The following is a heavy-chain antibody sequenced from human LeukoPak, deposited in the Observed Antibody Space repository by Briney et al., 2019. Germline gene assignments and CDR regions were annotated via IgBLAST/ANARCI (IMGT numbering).Heavy chain of an antibody. J-gene: IGHJ4*02. V-gene: IGHV1-18*01. CDR3: ARDRAVVVAATDY. Sequence: ASVKVSCKASGYTFTTYGISWVRQAPGQGLEWMGWISPYNGKTNYAQKLQGRVTMTTDTSTSTAYMELRSLRSDYTAVYYCARDRAVVVAATDYWGQGTLVTVSS. CDR1: GYTFTTYG. D-gene: IGHD2-15*01. CDR2: ISPYNGKT.